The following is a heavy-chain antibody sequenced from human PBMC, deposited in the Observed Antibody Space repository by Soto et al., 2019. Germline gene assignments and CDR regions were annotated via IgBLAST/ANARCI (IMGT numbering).Heavy chain of an antibody. CDR2: ISYSGST. V-gene: IGHV4-4*02. CDR1: GDSISSSNW. CDR3: ATNAVAGTPIEE. D-gene: IGHD6-19*01. J-gene: IGHJ4*02. Sequence: QVQLQESGPGLVKPSWTLSLTCAVSGDSISSSNWWPWVRQPPGKGLEWIGEISYSGSTSYNPSLKSRVTISVDKSTNHFSLKLSSVTAADTAVYYCATNAVAGTPIEEWGQGTLVTVSS.